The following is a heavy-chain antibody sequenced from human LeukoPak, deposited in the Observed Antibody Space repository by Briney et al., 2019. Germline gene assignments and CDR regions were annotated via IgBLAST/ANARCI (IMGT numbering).Heavy chain of an antibody. Sequence: GGSLRLSCAASGFTFSSYSMNWVRQAPGKGLEWISYISNSGNTKYYADSVKGRFTISRDNANNSVYLQMNNLRAEDTAVYYCAAVIDYWGQGTLVTVSS. V-gene: IGHV3-48*04. CDR1: GFTFSSYS. CDR2: ISNSGNTK. CDR3: AAVIDY. J-gene: IGHJ4*02.